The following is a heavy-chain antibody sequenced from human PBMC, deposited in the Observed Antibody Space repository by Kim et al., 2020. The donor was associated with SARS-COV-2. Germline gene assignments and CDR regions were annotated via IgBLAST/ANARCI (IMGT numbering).Heavy chain of an antibody. CDR2: IKTKSNGETT. Sequence: GGSLRLSCATSGFIFTNAWMSWVRQVPGKGLEWVGRIKTKSNGETTDYAAPVKDRFTISSDDSKNTVFLQMNSLKTEGTAVYFCTVRGYCSSITHCPNKLWGQGTLVTVSS. V-gene: IGHV3-15*01. J-gene: IGHJ4*02. CDR3: TVRGYCSSITHCPNKL. CDR1: GFIFTNAW. D-gene: IGHD2-2*01.